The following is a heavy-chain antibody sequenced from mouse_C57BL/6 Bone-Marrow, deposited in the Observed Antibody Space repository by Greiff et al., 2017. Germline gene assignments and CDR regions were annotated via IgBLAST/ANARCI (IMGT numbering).Heavy chain of an antibody. V-gene: IGHV6-3*01. D-gene: IGHD2-4*01. CDR2: IRLKSDNYAT. J-gene: IGHJ1*03. Sequence: VQLKQSGGGLVQPGGSMKLSCVASGFTFSNYWMNWVRQSPEKGLEWVAQIRLKSDNYATHYAESVKGRFTISRDDSKSSVYLQMNNLRAEDTGIYYCTVITTGWYFVVWGTGTTVTVSS. CDR3: TVITTGWYFVV. CDR1: GFTFSNYW.